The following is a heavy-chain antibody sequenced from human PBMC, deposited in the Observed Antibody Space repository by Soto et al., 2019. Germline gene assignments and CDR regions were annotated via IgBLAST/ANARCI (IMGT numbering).Heavy chain of an antibody. CDR3: AKAVLEAVIPITTRPFDC. D-gene: IGHD3-22*01. V-gene: IGHV3-23*01. CDR2: ISGSGGST. J-gene: IGHJ4*02. CDR1: GFTFSSYA. Sequence: PGGSLGLSCAASGFTFSSYAMSWVRQAPGRGLEWVSTISGSGGSTYYADSVKGRFTISRDNSKSTLYLQMDSLRADDTAVFYCAKAVLEAVIPITTRPFDCWGQGTLVTVSS.